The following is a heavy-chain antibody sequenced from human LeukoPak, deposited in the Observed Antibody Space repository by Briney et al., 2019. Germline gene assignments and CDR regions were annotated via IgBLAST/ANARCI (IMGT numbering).Heavy chain of an antibody. D-gene: IGHD3-10*01. V-gene: IGHV3-33*01. CDR1: GFTFSSYG. CDR2: IRYDGSNK. J-gene: IGHJ4*02. Sequence: GGSLRLSCAASGFTFSSYGMHWVRQAPGKGLEWVAVIRYDGSNKYYADSVKGRFTISRDNSKNTLYLQMNSLRAEDTAVYYRARGPPGVRGQYRYFFDYWGQGTLVTVSS. CDR3: ARGPPGVRGQYRYFFDY.